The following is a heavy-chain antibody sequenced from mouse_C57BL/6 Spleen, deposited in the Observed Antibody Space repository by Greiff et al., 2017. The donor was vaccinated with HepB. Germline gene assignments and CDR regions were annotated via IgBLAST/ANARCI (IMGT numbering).Heavy chain of an antibody. CDR1: GFTFSDYG. Sequence: DVMLVESGGGLVKPGGSLKLSCAASGFTFSDYGMHWVRQAPEKGLEWVAYISSGSSTIYYADTVKGRFTISRDNAKNTLFLQMTSLRSEDTAMYYCTRDYYGSSPYWYFDVWGTGTTVTVSS. J-gene: IGHJ1*03. V-gene: IGHV5-17*01. CDR3: TRDYYGSSPYWYFDV. D-gene: IGHD1-1*01. CDR2: ISSGSSTI.